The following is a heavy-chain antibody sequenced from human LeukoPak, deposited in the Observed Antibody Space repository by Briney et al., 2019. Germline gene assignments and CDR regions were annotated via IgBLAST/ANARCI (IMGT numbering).Heavy chain of an antibody. D-gene: IGHD5-24*01. CDR3: ATRRDGYNYFDR. J-gene: IGHJ4*02. CDR2: IYPGDSDT. Sequence: GESLKISWEGSGYSLTSDWIGWVRQMPGKGLEWMGIIYPGDSDTRYSPSFQGQVTISADKSISTAYLQWSSLKASDTAMYYCATRRDGYNYFDRWGQGTLVTVSS. CDR1: GYSLTSDW. V-gene: IGHV5-51*01.